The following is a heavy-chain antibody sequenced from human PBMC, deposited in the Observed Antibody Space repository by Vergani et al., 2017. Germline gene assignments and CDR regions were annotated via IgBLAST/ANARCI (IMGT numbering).Heavy chain of an antibody. CDR2: IYTSGST. Sequence: QVQLPESGPGLVKPSQTLSLTCTVSGGSISSGSYYWSWIRQPAGKGLEWIGRIYTSGSTNYNPSLKSRVTISVDTSKNQFSLKLSSVTAADTAVYYCARGPMVRGVITNGGFDPWGQGTLVTVSS. J-gene: IGHJ5*02. D-gene: IGHD3-10*01. V-gene: IGHV4-61*02. CDR1: GGSISSGSYY. CDR3: ARGPMVRGVITNGGFDP.